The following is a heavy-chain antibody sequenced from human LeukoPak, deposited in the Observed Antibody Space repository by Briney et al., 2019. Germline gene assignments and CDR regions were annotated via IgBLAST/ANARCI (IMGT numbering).Heavy chain of an antibody. Sequence: SETLSLTCTVSGGSISSYYWSWIRQPAGKGLEWIGRIYTSGSTNYNPSLKSRLTISIDTSKNQFSLKLSSVTAADTAVYYCARDRSIMITLGGAPEAFDIWGQGTMVTVSS. CDR2: IYTSGST. D-gene: IGHD3-16*01. J-gene: IGHJ3*02. CDR1: GGSISSYY. V-gene: IGHV4-4*07. CDR3: ARDRSIMITLGGAPEAFDI.